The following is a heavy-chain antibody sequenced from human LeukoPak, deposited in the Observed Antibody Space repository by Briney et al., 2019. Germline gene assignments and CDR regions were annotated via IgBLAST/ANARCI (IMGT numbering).Heavy chain of an antibody. J-gene: IGHJ4*02. D-gene: IGHD1-26*01. CDR1: GFSISSGYY. V-gene: IGHV4-4*07. Sequence: SETLSLTCAVSGFSISSGYYWVWIRQPAGKGLEWIGLFYTSGSTNFNPSLKSRVTMPVDTSKNQFSLTLSCVTAADTAVYYWAREGIVGATRPFDYWGQGTLVTVSS. CDR2: FYTSGST. CDR3: AREGIVGATRPFDY.